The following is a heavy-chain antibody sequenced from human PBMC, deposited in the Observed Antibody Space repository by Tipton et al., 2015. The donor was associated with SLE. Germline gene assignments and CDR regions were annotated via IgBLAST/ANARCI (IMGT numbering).Heavy chain of an antibody. V-gene: IGHV1-69*01. D-gene: IGHD5-24*01. J-gene: IGHJ2*01. CDR1: GGTFSNFA. Sequence: QLVQSGAEVKKPGSSVKVSCKASGGTFSNFAISWVRQAPGQGLEWMGEIIPIFGTPNSAQKFQGRVTITADEVTSTAYMELSSLRPEDTAVYYCARRRWLQLDRYFDLWGRGILVTVSS. CDR3: ARRRWLQLDRYFDL. CDR2: IIPIFGTP.